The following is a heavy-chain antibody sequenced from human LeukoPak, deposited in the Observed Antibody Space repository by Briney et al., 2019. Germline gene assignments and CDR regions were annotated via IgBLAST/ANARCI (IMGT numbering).Heavy chain of an antibody. CDR1: GYSFTNYW. CDR3: ARLNYGADRNFDY. J-gene: IGHJ4*02. CDR2: IYPGDSDT. Sequence: GESLQISCQGSGYSFTNYWIGWVRQMPGKGLEWMGIIYPGDSDTRYSPSFQGQVTISADKSISTAYLQWSSLKASDTAMYYCARLNYGADRNFDYWGQGTLVTVSS. V-gene: IGHV5-51*01. D-gene: IGHD1-7*01.